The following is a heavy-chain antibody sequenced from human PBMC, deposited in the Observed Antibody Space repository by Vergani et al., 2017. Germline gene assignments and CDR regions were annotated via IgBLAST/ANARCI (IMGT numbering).Heavy chain of an antibody. V-gene: IGHV4-59*01. Sequence: QVQLQESGPGLVKPSETLSLTCTVSGRSISSYYWSWIRQPPGKGLEWIGYIYYSGSTNYNPSLKSRVTISVDTSKNQFSLKLSSVTAADTAVYYCARDNGMATITGYYYYYMDVWGKGTTVTVSS. CDR1: GRSISSYY. CDR3: ARDNGMATITGYYYYYMDV. CDR2: IYYSGST. D-gene: IGHD5-24*01. J-gene: IGHJ6*03.